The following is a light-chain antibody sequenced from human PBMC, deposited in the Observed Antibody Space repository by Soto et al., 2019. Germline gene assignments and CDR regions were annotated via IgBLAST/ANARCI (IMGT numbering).Light chain of an antibody. CDR2: KAS. V-gene: IGKV1-5*03. CDR1: QSISSW. CDR3: QQFNSYPIN. J-gene: IGKJ5*01. Sequence: DIQMTQSPSTLSASVGDRVTITCRASQSISSWLAWYQQNPGKAPKLLIYKASSLESGVPSRFSGSGSGTEFTLTISGLQPDDFATYYCQQFNSYPINFGQGTRLEIK.